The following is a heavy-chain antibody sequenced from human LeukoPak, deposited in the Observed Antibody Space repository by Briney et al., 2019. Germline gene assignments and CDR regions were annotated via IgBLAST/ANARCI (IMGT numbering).Heavy chain of an antibody. D-gene: IGHD3-16*01. CDR2: IRSSCSTI. Sequence: PGGSLRLSCGASGFTFSSYEMNGVRQAPGKGREGVSYIRSSCSTIYYGDSVKGRFTISRDNAKNSLYLQMNSLRAEDTAVYYCARAAMGLAYAFDIWGQGTMVTVSS. CDR1: GFTFSSYE. J-gene: IGHJ3*02. V-gene: IGHV3-48*03. CDR3: ARAAMGLAYAFDI.